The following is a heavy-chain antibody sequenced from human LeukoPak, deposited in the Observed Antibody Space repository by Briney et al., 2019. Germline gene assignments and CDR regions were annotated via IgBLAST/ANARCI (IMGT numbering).Heavy chain of an antibody. J-gene: IGHJ3*02. Sequence: ASVKVSCKASGGTFSSYAISWVRQAPGQGLEWMGRIIPIFGTANYAQKFQGRVTITTDESTSTAYMELSSLRSEDTAVYYCARVRDGYFYDAFGIWGQGTMVTVSS. V-gene: IGHV1-69*05. CDR3: ARVRDGYFYDAFGI. CDR1: GGTFSSYA. D-gene: IGHD5-24*01. CDR2: IIPIFGTA.